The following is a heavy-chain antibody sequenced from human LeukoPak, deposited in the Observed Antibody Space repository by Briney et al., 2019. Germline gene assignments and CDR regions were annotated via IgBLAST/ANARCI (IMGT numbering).Heavy chain of an antibody. CDR2: INPDGRQK. D-gene: IGHD1-26*01. CDR1: GF. J-gene: IGHJ5*02. CDR3: ARATRWSFKS. V-gene: IGHV3-7*04. Sequence: GGSLRLSCGASGFLGRVRQTPGRGLEWVAYINPDGRQKFYAAAMEGRFPISRDNAKSSLYLQLDSLRGEASARYYCARATRWSFKSWGLGSPVTVSS.